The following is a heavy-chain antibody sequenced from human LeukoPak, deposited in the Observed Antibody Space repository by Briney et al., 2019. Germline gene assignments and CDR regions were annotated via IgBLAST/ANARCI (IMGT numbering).Heavy chain of an antibody. V-gene: IGHV3-21*01. CDR3: ARGAVFQGNYDY. CDR1: GFTFSSSS. J-gene: IGHJ4*02. D-gene: IGHD3-10*01. Sequence: GGSLRLSCAAAGFTFSSSSMNWVRQTPGKGLEWVSSISGESKYIYYADSVTGRFTISRDNAKNSLYLQMSTLRAEDTAVYYCARGAVFQGNYDYRGQGTQVTVSS. CDR2: ISGESKYI.